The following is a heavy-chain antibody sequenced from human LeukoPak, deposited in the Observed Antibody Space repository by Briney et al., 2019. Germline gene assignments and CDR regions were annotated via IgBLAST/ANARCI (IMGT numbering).Heavy chain of an antibody. CDR2: IYYSGST. J-gene: IGHJ3*02. V-gene: IGHV4-59*01. D-gene: IGHD3-9*01. CDR3: AREYDILSNYDAFDI. Sequence: SETLSLTCTVSGGSISTYYWTWIRQPPGRGLEWIGYIYYSGSTNYNPSPKSRVTISVDTSKNQFSLKLTSVTAADTAVYYCAREYDILSNYDAFDIWGQGTMVTVSS. CDR1: GGSISTYY.